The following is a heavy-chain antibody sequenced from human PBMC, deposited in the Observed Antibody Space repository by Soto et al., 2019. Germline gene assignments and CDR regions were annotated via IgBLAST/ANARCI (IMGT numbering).Heavy chain of an antibody. CDR3: AREALDSSGYLVFDY. CDR2: IYTSGST. Sequence: SETLSLTCTVSGGSISSYYWSWIRQPAGKGREWIGRIYTSGSTNYNPSLKSRVTMSVDTSKNQFSLKLSSVTAADTAVYYCAREALDSSGYLVFDYWGQGTLVTVSS. CDR1: GGSISSYY. V-gene: IGHV4-4*07. J-gene: IGHJ4*02. D-gene: IGHD3-22*01.